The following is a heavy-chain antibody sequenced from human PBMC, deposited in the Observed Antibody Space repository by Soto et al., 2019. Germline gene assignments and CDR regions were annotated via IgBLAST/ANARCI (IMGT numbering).Heavy chain of an antibody. CDR3: AREEGHYYYYGMDV. CDR1: GGSISSGGYY. CDR2: IYYSGST. Sequence: QVQLQESGPGLVKPSQTLSLTCTVSGGSISSGGYYWSWIRQHPGKGLEWIGYIYYSGSTYYNPPLKRRVTISVDTSKNQFSLKLSSVTAADTAVYYCAREEGHYYYYGMDVWGQGTTVTVSS. V-gene: IGHV4-31*03. J-gene: IGHJ6*02.